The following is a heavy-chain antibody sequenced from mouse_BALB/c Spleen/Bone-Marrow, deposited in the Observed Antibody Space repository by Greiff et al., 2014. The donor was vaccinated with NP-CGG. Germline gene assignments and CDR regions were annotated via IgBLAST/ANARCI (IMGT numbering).Heavy chain of an antibody. CDR2: IRAGEST. CDR1: GFSLTNYG. CDR3: ARVTSSAVGAMDY. J-gene: IGHJ4*01. D-gene: IGHD3-2*02. V-gene: IGHV2-9*02. Sequence: QVQLKESGPGLVAPSQSLSITCTVSGFSLTNYGVHWVRQPPGKGLEWLGVIRAGESTNYNSALMSRLSISKDNTKSQVFLKMISLQTDDTAMYYCARVTSSAVGAMDYWGQGTSVTVSS.